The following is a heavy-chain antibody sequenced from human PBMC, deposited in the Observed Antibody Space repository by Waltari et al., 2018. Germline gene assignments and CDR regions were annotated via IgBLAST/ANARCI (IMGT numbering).Heavy chain of an antibody. V-gene: IGHV3-53*01. D-gene: IGHD2-2*02. J-gene: IGHJ6*02. CDR2: IYSGGRT. Sequence: EVQLVESGGGLIQPGGSLRLSCAASGFTVSSNYMSWVRQAPGKGLEWVSVIYSGGRTYYADSVKGRFTISSDNSKNTLYLQMNSLRAEDTAVYYCARDLVSEIPGMDVWGQGTTVTVSS. CDR3: ARDLVSEIPGMDV. CDR1: GFTVSSNY.